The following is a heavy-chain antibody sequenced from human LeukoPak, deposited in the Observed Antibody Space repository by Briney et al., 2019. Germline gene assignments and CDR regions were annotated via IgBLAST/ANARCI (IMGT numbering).Heavy chain of an antibody. CDR1: RFTFSSYA. D-gene: IGHD4-17*01. J-gene: IGHJ4*02. V-gene: IGHV3-23*01. Sequence: PGGSLRLSCAASRFTFSSYAMIWVRQPPGKGLEWVSSIFSGGGEIHYADSVRGRFTISRDNSKSTLSLQMNSLRAEDTAIYYCAKDKSGYDYGDYDTFDYWGQGTLVTVSS. CDR3: AKDKSGYDYGDYDTFDY. CDR2: IFSGGGEI.